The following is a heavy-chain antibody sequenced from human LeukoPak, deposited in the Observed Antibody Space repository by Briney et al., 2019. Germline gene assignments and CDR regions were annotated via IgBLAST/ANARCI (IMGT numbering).Heavy chain of an antibody. V-gene: IGHV1-18*01. J-gene: IGHJ4*02. CDR2: ISAYNGNT. D-gene: IGHD3-22*01. Sequence: GASVKVSCKASGYTFTSYGISWVRQAPGQGREWMGWISAYNGNTNYAQKLQGRVTMTRDTSISTAYMELSRLRSDDTAVYYCARVSRSSGYYAGPPDYWGQGTLVTVSS. CDR3: ARVSRSSGYYAGPPDY. CDR1: GYTFTSYG.